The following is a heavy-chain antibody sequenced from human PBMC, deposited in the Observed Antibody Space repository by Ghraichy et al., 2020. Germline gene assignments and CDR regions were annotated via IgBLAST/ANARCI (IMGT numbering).Heavy chain of an antibody. CDR1: GDSLSISSYF. CDR3: ARLSSGMRTPGDS. CDR2: IYYNGDA. J-gene: IGHJ5*02. D-gene: IGHD1-1*01. V-gene: IGHV4-39*01. Sequence: SETLSLTCTVTGDSLSISSYFWVWIRQPPGKGLEWIGSIYYNGDAYYNPSLKSRVTISVDTSKNQFSLRLSSVIATDTAVYFCARLSSGMRTPGDSWGQGTLVTVSS.